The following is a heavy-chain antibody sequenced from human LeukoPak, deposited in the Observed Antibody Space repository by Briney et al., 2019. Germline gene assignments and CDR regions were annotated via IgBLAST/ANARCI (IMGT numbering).Heavy chain of an antibody. CDR3: ARRGIGWLQHFDY. V-gene: IGHV4-38-2*02. Sequence: SETLSLTCTVSGYSISSGYYWGWIRQPPGKGLEWIGSIYHSGSTYYNPSLKSRVTISVDTSKNQFSLKLSSVTAADTAVYYCARRGIGWLQHFDYWGQGTLVTVSS. D-gene: IGHD5-24*01. CDR2: IYHSGST. J-gene: IGHJ4*02. CDR1: GYSISSGYY.